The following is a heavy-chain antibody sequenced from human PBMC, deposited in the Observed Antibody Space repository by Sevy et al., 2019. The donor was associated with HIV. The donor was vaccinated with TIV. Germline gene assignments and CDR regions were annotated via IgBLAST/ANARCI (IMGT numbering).Heavy chain of an antibody. Sequence: GGSLRLSCAASGFSVGSYSMNWVRQAPGKGLEWVSFTSFTTNNTYYVDSVKGRFTISRDNAKNSVYLQMNSLRAEDTAVYYCSSGGGYWGQGTLVTVSS. CDR3: SSGGGY. D-gene: IGHD3-16*01. CDR2: TSFTTNNT. J-gene: IGHJ4*02. V-gene: IGHV3-21*01. CDR1: GFSVGSYS.